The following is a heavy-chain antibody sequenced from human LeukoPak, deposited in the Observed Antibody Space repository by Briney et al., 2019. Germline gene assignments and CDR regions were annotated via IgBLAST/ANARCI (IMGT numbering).Heavy chain of an antibody. V-gene: IGHV4-39*01. CDR2: IYYSGST. CDR3: ARLASGYSGYVNRKNYYYYGMDV. Sequence: SETLSLTCTVSGGSISSSSYYWGWIRQPPGKGLEWIGSIYYSGSTYYNPSLKSRVTISVDTSKNQFSLKLSSVTAADTAVYYCARLASGYSGYVNRKNYYYYGMDVWGQGTTVTVSS. CDR1: GGSISSSSYY. J-gene: IGHJ6*02. D-gene: IGHD5-12*01.